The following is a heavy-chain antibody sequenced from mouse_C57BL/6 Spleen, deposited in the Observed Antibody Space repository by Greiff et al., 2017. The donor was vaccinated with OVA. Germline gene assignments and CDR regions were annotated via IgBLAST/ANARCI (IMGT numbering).Heavy chain of an antibody. D-gene: IGHD1-1*01. V-gene: IGHV1-64*01. Sequence: QVQLQQPGAELVKPGASVKLSCKASGYTFTSYWMHWVKQRPGQGLEWIGMIHPNSGSTNYNEKFKSKATLTVDKSSSTAYMQLSSLTSEDSAVYYCARNYYGSRNYFDDWGQGTTLTVSS. CDR1: GYTFTSYW. CDR3: ARNYYGSRNYFDD. J-gene: IGHJ2*01. CDR2: IHPNSGST.